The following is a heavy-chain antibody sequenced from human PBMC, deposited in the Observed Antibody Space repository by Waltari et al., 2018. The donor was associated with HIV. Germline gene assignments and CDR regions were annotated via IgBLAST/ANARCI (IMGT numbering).Heavy chain of an antibody. J-gene: IGHJ6*02. CDR1: GYIFTNQW. V-gene: IGHV5-51*01. CDR3: ARHTHFFGMDV. Sequence: EVQLVQSGAEVKKPGESLKISCKVSGYIFTNQWIAWVRQMPGKGLEWMGVIYAGDSDTRYSPSFQGQVTISADTSISTAYLHWSSLKASDTAMYYCARHTHFFGMDVWGQGTTVTVSS. CDR2: IYAGDSDT. D-gene: IGHD2-15*01.